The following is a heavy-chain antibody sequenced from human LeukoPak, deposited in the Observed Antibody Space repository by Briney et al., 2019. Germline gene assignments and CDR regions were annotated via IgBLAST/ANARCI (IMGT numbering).Heavy chain of an antibody. CDR1: GYSISSGYY. V-gene: IGHV4-38-2*01. D-gene: IGHD5-12*01. J-gene: IGHJ4*02. CDR3: ARGIRDSGYDYYFDY. CDR2: IYHSGST. Sequence: SETLSLTCAVSGYSISSGYYWGWIRQPPGKGLEWIGGIYHSGSTYYNPSLKSRVTISVDTSKNQFSLKLSSVTAADTAVYYCARGIRDSGYDYYFDYWGQGTLVTVSS.